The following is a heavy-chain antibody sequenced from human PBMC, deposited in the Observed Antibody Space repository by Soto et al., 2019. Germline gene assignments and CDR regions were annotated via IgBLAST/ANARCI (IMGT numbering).Heavy chain of an antibody. D-gene: IGHD3-16*01. Sequence: QVQLVESGGGVVQPGRSLRLSCAASGFTFSSYGMHWVRQAPGKGLEWVAVISYDGSNKYYADSVKGRFTISRDNSKNTLYLQMNSLRAEDTAVYYCAKVLGGHARRSLFDYWGQGTLVTVSS. J-gene: IGHJ4*02. V-gene: IGHV3-30*18. CDR1: GFTFSSYG. CDR2: ISYDGSNK. CDR3: AKVLGGHARRSLFDY.